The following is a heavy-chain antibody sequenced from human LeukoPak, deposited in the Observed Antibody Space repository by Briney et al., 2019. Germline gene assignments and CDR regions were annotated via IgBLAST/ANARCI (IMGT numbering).Heavy chain of an antibody. D-gene: IGHD3-22*01. CDR2: ITSSGAAT. CDR3: AKDRPNYYGSNGHYYKLNGDC. J-gene: IGHJ4*02. CDR1: GFTFSSYA. Sequence: GGSLRLSCAASGFTFSSYAMSWVRQAPGKGLEWVSSITSSGAATYYADSVKGRFTISRANSDNTLYLQMNSLRAEDTAVYYCAKDRPNYYGSNGHYYKLNGDCWGQGTLVTVSS. V-gene: IGHV3-23*01.